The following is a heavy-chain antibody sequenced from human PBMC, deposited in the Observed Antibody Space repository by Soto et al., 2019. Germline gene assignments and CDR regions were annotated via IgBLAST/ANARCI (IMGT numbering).Heavy chain of an antibody. D-gene: IGHD3-22*01. J-gene: IGHJ6*02. V-gene: IGHV3-9*01. CDR1: GFTFDDYA. Sequence: EVQLVESGGGLVQPGRSLRLSCAASGFTFDDYAMHWVRQRPGRGLEWVSGITWNSDEIGYPDSVKGRFSISRYNANKYLYLQMNSLRPDDTALYYCAASRGFDSSGYSGYYYGMDVWGQGTTVTVSS. CDR2: ITWNSDEI. CDR3: AASRGFDSSGYSGYYYGMDV.